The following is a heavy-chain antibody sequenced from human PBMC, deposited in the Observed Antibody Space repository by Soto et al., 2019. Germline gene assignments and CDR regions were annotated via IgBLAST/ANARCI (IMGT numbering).Heavy chain of an antibody. J-gene: IGHJ3*02. CDR1: GFTFSGSA. D-gene: IGHD3-10*01. CDR3: ARDYYGSGTDWNAFDI. V-gene: IGHV3-73*02. Sequence: EVQLVESGGGLVQPGGSLKLSCAASGFTFSGSAMHWVRQASGKGLEWVGHIRNKPDNYATSYAASVKGRFTISRDDSKNTAYLQMNSLKADDTAVYYCARDYYGSGTDWNAFDIWGQGTMVTVSS. CDR2: IRNKPDNYAT.